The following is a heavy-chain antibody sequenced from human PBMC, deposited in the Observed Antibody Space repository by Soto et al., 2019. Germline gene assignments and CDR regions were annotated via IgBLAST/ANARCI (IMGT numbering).Heavy chain of an antibody. V-gene: IGHV1-8*01. CDR3: ARSQGSSTSLAIYYYYYYGMDV. Sequence: ASVKVSCKASGYTFTSYDINWVRQATGQGLEWMGWMNPNSGNTGYAQKFQGRVTMTRNTSISTAYMELSSLRSEDTAVYYCARSQGSSTSLAIYYYYYYGMDVWGQGTTVTVSS. D-gene: IGHD2-2*01. J-gene: IGHJ6*02. CDR2: MNPNSGNT. CDR1: GYTFTSYD.